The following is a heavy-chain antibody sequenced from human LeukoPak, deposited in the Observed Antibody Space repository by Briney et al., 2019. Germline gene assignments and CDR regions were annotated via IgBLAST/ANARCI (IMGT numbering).Heavy chain of an antibody. CDR3: ARGWSGYLHDAFDI. J-gene: IGHJ3*02. CDR2: IIPIFGTA. V-gene: IGHV1-69*13. Sequence: ASVKVSCKASGYTFTGYYMHWVRQAPGQGLEWMGGIIPIFGTANYAQKFQGRVTITADESTSTAYMELSSLRSEDTAVYYCARGWSGYLHDAFDIWGQGTMVTVSS. D-gene: IGHD3-3*01. CDR1: GYTFTGYY.